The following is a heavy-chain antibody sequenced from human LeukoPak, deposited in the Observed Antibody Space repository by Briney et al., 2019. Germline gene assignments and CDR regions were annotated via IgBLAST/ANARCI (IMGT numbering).Heavy chain of an antibody. CDR2: IRGKANSYAT. D-gene: IGHD2-15*01. J-gene: IGHJ4*02. V-gene: IGHV3-73*01. Sequence: GGSLRLSCAASGFTFSGSAMHWVRQASGKGLEWVGRIRGKANSYATAYAASVKGRFTISRDDSKNTAYLQMNSLKTEDTAVYYCTRHYLLGGGIAYFDYWGQGTLVTVSS. CDR3: TRHYLLGGGIAYFDY. CDR1: GFTFSGSA.